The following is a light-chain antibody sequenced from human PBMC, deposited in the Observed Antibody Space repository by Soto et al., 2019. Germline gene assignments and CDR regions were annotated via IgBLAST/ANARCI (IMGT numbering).Light chain of an antibody. V-gene: IGKV3-11*01. CDR3: NHRSSWPPY. CDR1: QSISTY. CDR2: DAS. Sequence: DIVLTKSPVTLSLSPGDRATLSCRASQSISTYLAWFQQKPGQAPRLLIYDASSRTAGVPSRLTESRSWPSFTVNIICLKTKDFAVYYCNHRSSWPPYFDQGTRLEIK. J-gene: IGKJ5*01.